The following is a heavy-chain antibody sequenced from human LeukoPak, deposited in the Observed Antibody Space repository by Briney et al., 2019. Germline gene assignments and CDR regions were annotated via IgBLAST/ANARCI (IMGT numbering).Heavy chain of an antibody. V-gene: IGHV5-51*01. J-gene: IGHJ5*01. CDR1: GYSFTNYW. D-gene: IGHD5-18*01. Sequence: GESLKISCKGSGYSFTNYWIGWVRQMPGKGREWMGIIYPGDSDTRYSPSFQGQVTISADKSISTAYPQWSSLKASDTAMYYCARLDIQLWFDYWGQGTLVTVSS. CDR2: IYPGDSDT. CDR3: ARLDIQLWFDY.